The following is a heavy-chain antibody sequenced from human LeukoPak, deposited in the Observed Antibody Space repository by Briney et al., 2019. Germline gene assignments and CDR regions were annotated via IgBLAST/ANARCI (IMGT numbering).Heavy chain of an antibody. Sequence: GGSLRLSCAASGFIFSNYAMTWVRQAPGKGPEWVSAISASGNTYYADSVKGRFTISRENPQNTMYLQMNSLRAEDTAVYYCAKRYYGSGSDPWGQGTLVIVSS. J-gene: IGHJ5*02. CDR3: AKRYYGSGSDP. V-gene: IGHV3-23*01. CDR1: GFIFSNYA. CDR2: ISASGNT. D-gene: IGHD3-10*01.